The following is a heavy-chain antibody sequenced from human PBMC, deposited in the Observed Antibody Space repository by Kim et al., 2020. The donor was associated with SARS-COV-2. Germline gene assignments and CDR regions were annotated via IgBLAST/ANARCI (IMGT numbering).Heavy chain of an antibody. CDR3: ARVGPAVAGTYYYYGMDV. D-gene: IGHD6-19*01. V-gene: IGHV1-8*01. Sequence: ASVKVSCKASGYTFTSYDINWVRQATGQGLEWMGWMNPNSGNTGYAQKFQGRVTMTRNTSISTAYMELSSLRSEDTAVYYCARVGPAVAGTYYYYGMDVWGQGTTVTVSS. CDR1: GYTFTSYD. J-gene: IGHJ6*02. CDR2: MNPNSGNT.